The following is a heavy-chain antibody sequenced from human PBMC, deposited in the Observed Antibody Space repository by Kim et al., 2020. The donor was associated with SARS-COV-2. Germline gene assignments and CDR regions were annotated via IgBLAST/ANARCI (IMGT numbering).Heavy chain of an antibody. J-gene: IGHJ4*02. CDR2: ISPGDSDI. CDR3: ARTIGGGYNFVWGFDY. Sequence: GESLKISCKASGYNFTTSWIAWVRQVPGKGLEWMGIISPGDSDIRYRPSFQGQVTISADKSISTVYLHWSSLKASDTAIYYCARTIGGGYNFVWGFDYWGKGALVSISS. D-gene: IGHD5-12*01. CDR1: GYNFTTSW. V-gene: IGHV5-51*01.